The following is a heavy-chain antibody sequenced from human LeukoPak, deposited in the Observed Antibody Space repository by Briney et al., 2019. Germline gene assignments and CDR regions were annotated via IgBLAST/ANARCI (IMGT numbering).Heavy chain of an antibody. CDR2: IYTSGST. J-gene: IGHJ3*02. CDR3: ARAEAPTYVSGRDAFDI. V-gene: IGHV4-4*07. CDR1: GGSISSYY. D-gene: IGHD6-19*01. Sequence: SETLSLTCTVSGGSISSYYWSWIRQPAGKGLEWIGRIYTSGSTNYNPSLKSRVTMSVDTSKNQFSLKLSSVTAADTAVYYCARAEAPTYVSGRDAFDIWGQGTMVTVSS.